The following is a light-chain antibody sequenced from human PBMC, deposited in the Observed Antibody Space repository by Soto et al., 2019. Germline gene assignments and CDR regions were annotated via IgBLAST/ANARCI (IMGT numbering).Light chain of an antibody. CDR2: GNS. J-gene: IGLJ2*01. CDR3: QCYDSSLSGVV. CDR1: SSNIGAGYD. V-gene: IGLV1-40*01. Sequence: QSVLTQPPSVSGAPGQRVTISCTGSSSNIGAGYDVHWYQHLPGTAPKLLIYGNSNRPSGVPDRFSGSKSGTSASLAITGLQAEDEADYYCQCYDSSLSGVVFGGGTKVTVL.